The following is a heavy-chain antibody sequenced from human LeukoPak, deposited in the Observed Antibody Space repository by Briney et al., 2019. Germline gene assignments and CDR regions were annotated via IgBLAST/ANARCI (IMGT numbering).Heavy chain of an antibody. J-gene: IGHJ6*02. D-gene: IGHD3-3*01. CDR1: GFTFDDYA. V-gene: IGHV3-9*01. CDR2: ISWNSDSI. Sequence: GGSPRLSGAASGFTFDDYAMHWVRQAPGKGLEWVSGISWNSDSIGYADSVKGRFTISRDNAKTSLYLQMNSLRAEDTALYYCAKSITIFGVVIGVGMDVWGQGTTVTVSS. CDR3: AKSITIFGVVIGVGMDV.